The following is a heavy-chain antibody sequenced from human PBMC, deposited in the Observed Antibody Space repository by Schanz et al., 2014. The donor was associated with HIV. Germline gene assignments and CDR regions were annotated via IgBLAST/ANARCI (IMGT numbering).Heavy chain of an antibody. CDR3: AKDRTDSGWYKEGPRELGE. J-gene: IGHJ4*02. D-gene: IGHD6-19*01. V-gene: IGHV3-30*18. CDR2: ISYDGSNK. Sequence: QVQLVESGGDVVQPGRSLRLSCAASGFTFITYGMHWVRQAPGKGLEWVAGISYDGSNKYYADSVKGRFTISRDSFNNTLYLHMSSLRAEDTAVYFCAKDRTDSGWYKEGPRELGEWGQGTLVTVSS. CDR1: GFTFITYG.